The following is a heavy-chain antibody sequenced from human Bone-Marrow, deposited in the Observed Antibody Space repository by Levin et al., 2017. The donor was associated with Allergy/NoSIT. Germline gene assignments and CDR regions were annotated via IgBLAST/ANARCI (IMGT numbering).Heavy chain of an antibody. J-gene: IGHJ4*02. D-gene: IGHD3-9*01. Sequence: PGGSLRLSCAASGFTFSNLGMNWVRQAPGKGLEWVSYISSSSNTIYYADSVKGRFTISRDNAKNSLYLQMNSLRAEDTAVYYCPRIVKVDLLTGSYKVPPRTPSYDYWGQGTMVTVSS. CDR2: ISSSSNTI. CDR1: GFTFSNLG. CDR3: PRIVKVDLLTGSYKVPPRTPSYDY. V-gene: IGHV3-48*01.